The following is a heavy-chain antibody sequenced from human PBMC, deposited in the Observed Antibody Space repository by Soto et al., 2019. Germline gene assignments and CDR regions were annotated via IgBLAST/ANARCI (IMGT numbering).Heavy chain of an antibody. CDR1: RYSFTSCA. D-gene: IGHD6-6*01. CDR3: ARKLDSSSAYYYYYGMDV. CDR2: INAGNGNT. V-gene: IGHV1-3*01. J-gene: IGHJ6*02. Sequence: ASVKLCCKASRYSFTSCAMHWVRHAPGQRLEWMGWINAGNGNTKYSQKFQGRVTITRDTSASTAYMELSSLRSEDTAVYYFARKLDSSSAYYYYYGMDVWGQGTTVTVSS.